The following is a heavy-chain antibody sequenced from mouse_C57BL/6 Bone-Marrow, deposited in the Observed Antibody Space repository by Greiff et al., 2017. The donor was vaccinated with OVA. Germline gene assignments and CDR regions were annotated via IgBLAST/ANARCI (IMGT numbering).Heavy chain of an antibody. J-gene: IGHJ2*01. CDR1: GFNIKDDY. CDR3: TTYRY. Sequence: EVQLKESGAELVRPGASVKLSCTASGFNIKDDYMHWVKERPEQGLEWIGWIDTENGDTEYASKFQGKATITADTSSKTVYLHLSSLTSEDTAVYYCTTYRYWGQGTTLTVSS. CDR2: IDTENGDT. V-gene: IGHV14-4*01.